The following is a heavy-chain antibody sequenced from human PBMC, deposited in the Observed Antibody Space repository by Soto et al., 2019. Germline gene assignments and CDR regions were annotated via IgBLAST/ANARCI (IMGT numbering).Heavy chain of an antibody. V-gene: IGHV4-30-4*01. CDR3: ARVPSPFDYYYAMDV. Sequence: QVQLRETGPGLVMPSQTLSLTCTVSGDSISSGNKYWSWIRQPPGKGLEWIGYIFSSGTTYYNPSLKSRLTMSLDSSENQFSLKLNSLTDADTAVYYCARVPSPFDYYYAMDVWGQGNTVTASS. CDR1: GDSISSGNKY. CDR2: IFSSGTT. D-gene: IGHD3-16*01. J-gene: IGHJ6*02.